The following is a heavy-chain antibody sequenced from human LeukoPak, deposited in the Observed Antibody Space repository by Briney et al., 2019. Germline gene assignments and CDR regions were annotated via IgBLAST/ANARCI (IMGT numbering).Heavy chain of an antibody. D-gene: IGHD2-2*01. V-gene: IGHV5-51*01. CDR3: ARQYCSSTSCYADYYYGMDV. Sequence: GESLKISCKGSGYSFTSYWIGWVRQMPGKGLEWMGIIYPGDSDTRYSPSFQGQVTISADKSISTAYLQWSSLKASDTAMYYCARQYCSSTSCYADYYYGMDVWGQRTTVTVSS. CDR1: GYSFTSYW. J-gene: IGHJ6*02. CDR2: IYPGDSDT.